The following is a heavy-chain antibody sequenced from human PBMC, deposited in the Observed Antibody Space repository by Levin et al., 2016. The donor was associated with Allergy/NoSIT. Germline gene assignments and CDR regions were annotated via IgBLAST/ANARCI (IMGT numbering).Heavy chain of an antibody. CDR2: LFSNDKK. J-gene: IGHJ6*02. V-gene: IGHV2-26*01. Sequence: WIRQPPGKALEWLAHLFSNDKKSYSTSLKSRLIISKDTSKSQVVLNMTNMDPVDTATYYCARISCSGGGCHYYYYYGMDVWGQGTTVTVSS. D-gene: IGHD2-15*01. CDR3: ARISCSGGGCHYYYYYGMDV.